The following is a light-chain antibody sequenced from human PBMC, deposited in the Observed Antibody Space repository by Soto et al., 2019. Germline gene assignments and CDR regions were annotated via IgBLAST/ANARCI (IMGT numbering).Light chain of an antibody. J-gene: IGKJ2*01. V-gene: IGKV3-20*01. CDR2: SAS. CDR1: QSVAGSNY. CDR3: QQYHSLPYT. Sequence: EILLTQSPGTLSLSPGERATLSCGASQSVAGSNYLAWYQQKPGQAPRLLIYSASSRAAGIPARFSGSGTGTDFTLTINRLEPEDFAVYYCQQYHSLPYTFGQGTKVDIK.